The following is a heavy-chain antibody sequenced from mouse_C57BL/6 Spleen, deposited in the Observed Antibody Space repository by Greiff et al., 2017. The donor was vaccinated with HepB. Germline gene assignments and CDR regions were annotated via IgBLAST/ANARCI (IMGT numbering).Heavy chain of an antibody. CDR2: INPNNGGT. CDR3: ARYYYGNYGYAMDY. Sequence: VQLQQSGPELVKPGASVKIPCKASGYTFTDYNMDWVKQSHGKSLEWIGDINPNNGGTIYNQKFKGKATLTVDKSSSTAYMELRSLTSEDTAVYYCARYYYGNYGYAMDYWGQGTSVTVSS. CDR1: GYTFTDYN. V-gene: IGHV1-18*01. J-gene: IGHJ4*01. D-gene: IGHD2-1*01.